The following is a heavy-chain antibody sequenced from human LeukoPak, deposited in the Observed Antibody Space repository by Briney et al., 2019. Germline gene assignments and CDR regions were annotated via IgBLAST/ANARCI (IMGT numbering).Heavy chain of an antibody. V-gene: IGHV1-2*02. D-gene: IGHD6-13*01. Sequence: ASVKVSCKASGYTSTGYYMHWVRQAPGQGLEWMGWINPNSGGINYAQKFQGRVTMTRDTSISTAYMELSRLRSDDTAVYYCARASYPYSSSWYLDYWGQGTLVTVSS. CDR3: ARASYPYSSSWYLDY. CDR2: INPNSGGI. CDR1: GYTSTGYY. J-gene: IGHJ4*02.